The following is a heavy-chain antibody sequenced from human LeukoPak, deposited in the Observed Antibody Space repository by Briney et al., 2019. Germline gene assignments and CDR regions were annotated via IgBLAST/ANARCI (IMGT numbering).Heavy chain of an antibody. CDR3: ARNTGYYYDSSGSRGYYYYGMDV. V-gene: IGHV3-21*01. Sequence: GGSLRLSCAASGFTFSSYSMNWVRQAPGKGLEWVSSISSSSSYIYYADSVKGRFTISRDNAKNSLYLQRNSLRAEDTAVYYCARNTGYYYDSSGSRGYYYYGMDVWGQGTTVTVSS. D-gene: IGHD3-22*01. J-gene: IGHJ6*02. CDR1: GFTFSSYS. CDR2: ISSSSSYI.